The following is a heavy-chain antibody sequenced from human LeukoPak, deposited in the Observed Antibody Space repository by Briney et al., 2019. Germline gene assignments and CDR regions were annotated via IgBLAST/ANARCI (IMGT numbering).Heavy chain of an antibody. Sequence: GESLKISCKGSGYSFTSYWIGWVRQLPGKGLEWMGIIYPGDSDTRYSPSFQGQVTISADKSISTAYLQWSSLKASDTAMYYCARSLPYYDFWSGYGFDYWGPGTLVTVSS. CDR1: GYSFTSYW. CDR3: ARSLPYYDFWSGYGFDY. J-gene: IGHJ4*02. D-gene: IGHD3-3*01. V-gene: IGHV5-51*01. CDR2: IYPGDSDT.